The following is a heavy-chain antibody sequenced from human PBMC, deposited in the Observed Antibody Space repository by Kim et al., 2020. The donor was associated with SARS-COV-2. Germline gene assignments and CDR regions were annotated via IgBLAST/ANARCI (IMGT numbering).Heavy chain of an antibody. CDR2: IYYSGST. CDR1: SGSFSYYY. CDR3: SRGPTRNYFDY. Sequence: SETLSLNCTVSSGSFSYYYWSWVRQPPGKALEWIGHIYYSGSTNYNPSLESRVTISLDTSKNHFSLKLTSVTAADTAVYYCSRGPTRNYFDYWGQGSLVTVSS. V-gene: IGHV4-59*13. J-gene: IGHJ4*02.